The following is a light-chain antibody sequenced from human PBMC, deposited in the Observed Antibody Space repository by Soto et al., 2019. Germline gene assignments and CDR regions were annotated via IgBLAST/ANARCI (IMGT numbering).Light chain of an antibody. CDR3: GSYTSRSTYV. CDR1: SSDVGAYNS. Sequence: QSVLTQPASVSGSPGQSITISCAGSSSDVGAYNSVSWYQHHPGKAPRLIIYHVTDRPSGISTRFSGSKSGNTASLTISGLQAEDEADYYCGSYTSRSTYVFGTGTKVTVL. V-gene: IGLV2-14*03. J-gene: IGLJ1*01. CDR2: HVT.